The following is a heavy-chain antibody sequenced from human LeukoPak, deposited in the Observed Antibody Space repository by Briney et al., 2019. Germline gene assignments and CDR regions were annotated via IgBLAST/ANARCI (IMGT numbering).Heavy chain of an antibody. Sequence: SETLSLTCTVSGGSISSGDYYWSWIRQPPGKGLEWIGYIYYSGSTYYNPSLKSRVTISVDTSKNQFSLKLSSVTAADTAVYYCARARGSAIFGVVVLYYMDVWGKGTTVTVSS. CDR2: IYYSGST. D-gene: IGHD3-3*01. J-gene: IGHJ6*03. CDR1: GGSISSGDYY. CDR3: ARARGSAIFGVVVLYYMDV. V-gene: IGHV4-30-4*08.